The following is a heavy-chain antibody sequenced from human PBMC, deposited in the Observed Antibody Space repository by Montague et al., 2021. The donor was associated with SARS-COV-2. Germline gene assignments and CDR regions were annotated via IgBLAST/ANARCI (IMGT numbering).Heavy chain of an antibody. V-gene: IGHV3-30*04. J-gene: IGHJ4*02. Sequence: SLRLSCAASGFTFNNYGFHWVRQAPGKGLQWVALISYDGSIRHYADSVKGRFTISRDQSKNTLYLQMDSLRPEDTAVYLCARAGGILRFRASLAQLSDWGQGVLVTVSS. D-gene: IGHD5/OR15-5a*01. CDR3: ARAGGILRFRASLAQLSD. CDR2: ISYDGSIR. CDR1: GFTFNNYG.